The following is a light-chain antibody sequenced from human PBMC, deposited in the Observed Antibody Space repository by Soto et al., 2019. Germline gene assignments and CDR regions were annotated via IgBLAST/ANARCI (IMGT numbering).Light chain of an antibody. Sequence: EIVLTQYPDTLSLSPGDRASLSCMASQGVKSSYLAWHQQTPGQAPRLLLYGVSNRATGIPDRFNASGSGTDFTLNISKLEPEDFAVYYCQQYGTSPTFAQGTRWRI. J-gene: IGKJ5*01. V-gene: IGKV3-20*01. CDR3: QQYGTSPT. CDR2: GVS. CDR1: QGVKSSY.